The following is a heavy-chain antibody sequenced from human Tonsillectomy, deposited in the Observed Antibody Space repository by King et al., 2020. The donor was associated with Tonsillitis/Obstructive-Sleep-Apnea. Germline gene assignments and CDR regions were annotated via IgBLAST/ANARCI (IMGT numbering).Heavy chain of an antibody. Sequence: QLQESGPGLVKPSETLSLTCTVSGGSISSYYWSWIRQPPGKGLEWIGDIYYSGSTNYNPSLKSRVTISVDTSKNQFSLRLSSVTAADTAVYYCARDYGAYSNYYYMDVWGKGTLVTVSS. CDR3: ARDYGAYSNYYYMDV. J-gene: IGHJ6*03. D-gene: IGHD4-11*01. CDR1: GGSISSYY. V-gene: IGHV4-59*01. CDR2: IYYSGST.